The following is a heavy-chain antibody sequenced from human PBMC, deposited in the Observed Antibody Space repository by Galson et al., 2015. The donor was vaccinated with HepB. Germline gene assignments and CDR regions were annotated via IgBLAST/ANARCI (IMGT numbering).Heavy chain of an antibody. CDR2: IHHSGTT. V-gene: IGHV4-4*02. D-gene: IGHD2-8*01. CDR1: GDSISSSDW. CDR3: ARQYCTRGSCAQLEY. J-gene: IGHJ4*02. Sequence: SETLSLTCAVSGDSISSSDWWSWVRQPPGKGPEWIGEIHHSGTTNYNPSLKSRVTMSVDKSKNQFSLEVTSVTAADTAVYYCARQYCTRGSCAQLEYWGQGTLVTISS.